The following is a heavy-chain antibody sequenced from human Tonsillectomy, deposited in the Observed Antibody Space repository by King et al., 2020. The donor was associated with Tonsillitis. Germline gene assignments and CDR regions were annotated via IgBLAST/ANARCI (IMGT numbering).Heavy chain of an antibody. D-gene: IGHD1-26*01. CDR3: AKGEGWELLPHPFDI. CDR2: ISYDGSDK. V-gene: IGHV3-30*01. J-gene: IGHJ3*02. Sequence: HVQLVESGGGVVQPGRSLRLSCAASGFTFSSYPMHWVRQAPGKGLEWVAVISYDGSDKYYADSVKGRFTISRDNSQNTLFLQMNSLTAEDTAFYYCAKGEGWELLPHPFDIWGQGTMVAVSS. CDR1: GFTFSSYP.